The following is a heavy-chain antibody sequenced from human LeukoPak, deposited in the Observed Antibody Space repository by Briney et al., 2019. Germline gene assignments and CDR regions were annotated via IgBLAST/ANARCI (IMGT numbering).Heavy chain of an antibody. D-gene: IGHD4-23*01. CDR3: ARGDYGGNKWPSY. J-gene: IGHJ4*02. V-gene: IGHV4-59*01. Sequence: KPGGSLRLSCAASGFTFSDYYMSWIRQPPGKGLEWIGYIYYSGSTNYNPSLKSRVTISVDTSKNQFSLKLSSVTAADTAVYYCARGDYGGNKWPSYWGQGTLVTVSS. CDR2: IYYSGST. CDR1: GFTFSDYY.